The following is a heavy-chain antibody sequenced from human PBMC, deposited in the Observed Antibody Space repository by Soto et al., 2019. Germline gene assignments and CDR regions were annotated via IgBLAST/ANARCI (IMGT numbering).Heavy chain of an antibody. CDR3: AKDDSVEMATATGYYYYYGMDV. Sequence: QVQLVESGGGVVQPGRSLRLSCAASGFTFSSYGMHWVRQAPGKGLEWVAVISYDGSNKYYADSVKGRFTISRDNSKNTLYLQMNSLRAEDTAVYYCAKDDSVEMATATGYYYYYGMDVWGQGTTVTVSS. CDR1: GFTFSSYG. CDR2: ISYDGSNK. D-gene: IGHD5-18*01. J-gene: IGHJ6*02. V-gene: IGHV3-30*18.